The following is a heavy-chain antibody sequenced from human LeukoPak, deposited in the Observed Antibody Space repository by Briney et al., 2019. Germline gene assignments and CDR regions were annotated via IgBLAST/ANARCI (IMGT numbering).Heavy chain of an antibody. CDR2: IRNDGAST. V-gene: IGHV3-74*01. CDR1: GFTFSSYW. CDR3: ARDRIEYSYGTGFDS. J-gene: IGHJ4*02. Sequence: GGSLRLSCAASGFTFSSYWMHWVRQAPGKGLVWVSRIRNDGASTNYADSVKGRFTISRDNAKNTLYLQMNSLRAEDMAVYYCARDRIEYSYGTGFDSWGQGTLVTVSS. D-gene: IGHD3-10*01.